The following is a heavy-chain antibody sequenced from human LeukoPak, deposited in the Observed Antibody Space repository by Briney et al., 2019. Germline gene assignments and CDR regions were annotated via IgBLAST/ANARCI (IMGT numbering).Heavy chain of an antibody. CDR2: ISSSGSTI. CDR1: GFTFSSYE. CDR3: ARALYDYVWGSFTRRLDY. V-gene: IGHV3-48*03. Sequence: PGGSLRLSCAASGFTFSSYEMNWVRQAPGKGLEWVSYISSSGSTIYYADSVKGRFTISRDNAKNSLCLQMNSLRAEDTAVYYCARALYDYVWGSFTRRLDYWGQGTLVTVSS. D-gene: IGHD3-16*01. J-gene: IGHJ4*02.